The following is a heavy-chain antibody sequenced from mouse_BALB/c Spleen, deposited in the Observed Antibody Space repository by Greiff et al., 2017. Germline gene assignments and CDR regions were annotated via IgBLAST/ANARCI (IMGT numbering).Heavy chain of an antibody. CDR3: ARGGSSPAWFAY. CDR2: IWGGGST. V-gene: IGHV2-6-4*01. D-gene: IGHD1-1*01. Sequence: VKLVESGPGLVAPSQSLSITCTVSGFSLSGYSVHWVRQPPGKGLEWLGMIWGGGSTDYNSALKSRLSISKDNSKSQVFLKMNSLQTDDTAMYYCARGGSSPAWFAYWGQGTLVTVSA. CDR1: GFSLSGYS. J-gene: IGHJ3*01.